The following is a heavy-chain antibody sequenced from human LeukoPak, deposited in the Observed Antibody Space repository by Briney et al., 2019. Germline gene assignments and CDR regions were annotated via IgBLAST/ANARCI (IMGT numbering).Heavy chain of an antibody. V-gene: IGHV3-23*01. J-gene: IGHJ4*02. Sequence: GGSLRLSCAASGFTFSSNAMTWVRQAPGKGLECVSAITADGDATFYADSVKGRFTISRDNSRNTLYLQMNSLRAEDTAVYYCAKSSLVTPYDYWGQGTLVSVSS. CDR1: GFTFSSNA. CDR2: ITADGDAT. D-gene: IGHD2-15*01. CDR3: AKSSLVTPYDY.